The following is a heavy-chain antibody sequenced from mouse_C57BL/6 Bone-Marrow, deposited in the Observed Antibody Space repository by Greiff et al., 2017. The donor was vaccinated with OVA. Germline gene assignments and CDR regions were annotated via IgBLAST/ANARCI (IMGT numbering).Heavy chain of an antibody. J-gene: IGHJ1*03. CDR2: IYPGSGST. CDR1: GYTFTSYW. Sequence: QESGAELVKPGASVKMSCKASGYTFTSYWITWVKQRPGQGLEWIGDIYPGSGSTNYNEKFKSKATLTVDTSSSTAYMQISSLTSEDSAVYYCARSYFDVWGTGTTVTVSS. CDR3: ARSYFDV. V-gene: IGHV1-55*01.